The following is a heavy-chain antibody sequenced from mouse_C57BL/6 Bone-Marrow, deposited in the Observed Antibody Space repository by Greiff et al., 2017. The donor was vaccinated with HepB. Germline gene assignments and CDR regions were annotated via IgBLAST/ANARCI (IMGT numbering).Heavy chain of an antibody. CDR2: INPSSGYT. D-gene: IGHD1-1*01. CDR3: ARWDYYGSSYVGYWYFDV. J-gene: IGHJ1*03. V-gene: IGHV1-4*01. CDR1: GYTFTSYT. Sequence: VQLQQSGAELARPGASVKMSCKASGYTFTSYTMHWVKQRPGQGLEWIGYINPSSGYTKYNQKFKDKATLTADKSSSTAYMQLSSLTAEDSAVYYCARWDYYGSSYVGYWYFDVWGTGTTVTVSS.